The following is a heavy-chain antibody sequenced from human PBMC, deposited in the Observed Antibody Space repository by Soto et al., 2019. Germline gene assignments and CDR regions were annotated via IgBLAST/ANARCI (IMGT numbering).Heavy chain of an antibody. CDR1: GYTFTSYA. J-gene: IGHJ6*02. D-gene: IGHD6-13*01. CDR2: INAGNGNT. V-gene: IGHV1-3*01. CDR3: ARDLQQQLETYYYGMDV. Sequence: ASVKVSCKASGYTFTSYAMHWVRQAPGQRLEWMGWINAGNGNTKYSQKFQGRVNITRDTSASTAYMELSSLRSEDTFVYYCARDLQQQLETYYYGMDVWGQGTTVTVSS.